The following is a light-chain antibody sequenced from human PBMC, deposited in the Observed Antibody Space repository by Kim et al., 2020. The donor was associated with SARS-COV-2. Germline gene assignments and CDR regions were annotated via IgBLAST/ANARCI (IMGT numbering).Light chain of an antibody. J-gene: IGKJ2*01. Sequence: PGERATLSCRASQKINTNLAWYQQRSGQSPRLLIYGASTRATGVPARFSGSGSGTEFTLTISSLQSEDFATYSCQQSHNWPQTFGQGTKLEI. CDR1: QKINTN. V-gene: IGKV3-15*01. CDR3: QQSHNWPQT. CDR2: GAS.